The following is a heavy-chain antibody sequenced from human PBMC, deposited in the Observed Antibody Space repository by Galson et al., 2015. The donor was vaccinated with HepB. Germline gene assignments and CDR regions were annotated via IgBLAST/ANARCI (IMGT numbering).Heavy chain of an antibody. CDR1: GYTFTSYG. Sequence: SVKVSCKASGYTFTSYGISWVRQAPGQGLEWMGWISAYNGNTNYAQKLQGRVTMTTDTSTSTAYMELRSLRSDDTAVYYCARDQGYYDFWSGYFPDYYYMDVWGKGTTVTVSS. V-gene: IGHV1-18*01. CDR3: ARDQGYYDFWSGYFPDYYYMDV. J-gene: IGHJ6*03. D-gene: IGHD3-3*01. CDR2: ISAYNGNT.